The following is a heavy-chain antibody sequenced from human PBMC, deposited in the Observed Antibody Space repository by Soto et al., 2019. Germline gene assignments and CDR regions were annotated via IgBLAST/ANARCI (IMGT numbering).Heavy chain of an antibody. J-gene: IGHJ4*02. D-gene: IGHD1-26*01. Sequence: PSDTLSLTCAVSCGSVSSSNCLSLVRQPPGKGLEWIGEIYQSGRTNYNPSLKSRVTISVDHSKNQFSLNLKSLTAEDTAVYYCARHLAGNREYWGQGTLVTVSS. CDR2: IYQSGRT. CDR3: ARHLAGNREY. V-gene: IGHV4-4*02. CDR1: CGSVSSSNC.